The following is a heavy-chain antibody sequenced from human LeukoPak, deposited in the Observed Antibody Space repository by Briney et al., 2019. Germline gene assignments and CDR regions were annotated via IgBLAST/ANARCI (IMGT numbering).Heavy chain of an antibody. CDR3: ARDTYRTTGFDY. V-gene: IGHV4-4*02. D-gene: IGHD4-17*01. J-gene: IGHJ4*02. CDR2: VHPSEGT. Sequence: SGTLSLTCAVSGGSVSHSNWWTWVRQSPGKGLEWIGEVHPSEGTNYNPSLKSRVTISLDKSKNQFSLKLSSVTAADTAVYYCARDTYRTTGFDYWGQGTLVTVSS. CDR1: GGSVSHSNW.